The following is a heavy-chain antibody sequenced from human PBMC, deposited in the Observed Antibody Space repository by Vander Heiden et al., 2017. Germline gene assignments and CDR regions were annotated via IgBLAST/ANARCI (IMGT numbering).Heavy chain of an antibody. CDR1: GFTFCSYS. CDR3: ARIRYCSGGSCHYYFDY. Sequence: EVQLVESGGGLVKPGGSLRLSCAASGFTFCSYSMNWVRQAPGKGLEWVSSISSSSSYIYYADSVKGRFTISRDNAKNSLYLQMNSLRAEDTAVYYCARIRYCSGGSCHYYFDYWGHGTLVTVSS. CDR2: ISSSSSYI. J-gene: IGHJ4*01. D-gene: IGHD2-15*01. V-gene: IGHV3-21*01.